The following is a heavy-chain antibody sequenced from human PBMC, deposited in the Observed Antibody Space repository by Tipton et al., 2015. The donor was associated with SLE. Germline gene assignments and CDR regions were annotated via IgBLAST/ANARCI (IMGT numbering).Heavy chain of an antibody. J-gene: IGHJ3*02. Sequence: TLSLTCTVSGGSISSYYWSWIRQPPGKGLEWIGYIYYSGSTNYNPSLKSRVTISVDTSKNQFSLKLSSVTAADTAVYYCARVTVLAFDIWGQGTMVTVSS. CDR1: GGSISSYY. CDR3: ARVTVLAFDI. D-gene: IGHD6-6*01. V-gene: IGHV4-59*01. CDR2: IYYSGST.